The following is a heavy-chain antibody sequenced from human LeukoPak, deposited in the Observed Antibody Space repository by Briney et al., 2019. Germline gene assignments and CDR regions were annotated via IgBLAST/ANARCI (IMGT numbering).Heavy chain of an antibody. CDR3: AGLSTRTWSNDY. CDR1: GFTFSSYW. V-gene: IGHV3-7*01. D-gene: IGHD1-14*01. J-gene: IGHJ4*02. Sequence: PGGSLRLSCAASGFTFSSYWVSWVRQAPGKGLEWVANIKQDGSEKYYEDSVKGRFTISRDNAKNSLYLQMNSLRAEDTGVYYCAGLSTRTWSNDYWGQGTLVTVSA. CDR2: IKQDGSEK.